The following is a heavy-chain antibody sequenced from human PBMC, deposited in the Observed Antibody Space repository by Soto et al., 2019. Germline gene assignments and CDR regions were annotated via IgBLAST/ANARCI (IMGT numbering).Heavy chain of an antibody. CDR1: GFTFSSYW. J-gene: IGHJ4*02. Sequence: PWGSLRLSCAASGFTFSSYWMHWVRQAPGKGLVWVSRINSDGSSTSYADSVKGRFTISRDNAKDTLYLQMNSLRAEDTAVYYCARGYDPTGLYYFDYWGQGTLVTVSS. CDR2: INSDGSST. CDR3: ARGYDPTGLYYFDY. D-gene: IGHD3-3*01. V-gene: IGHV3-74*01.